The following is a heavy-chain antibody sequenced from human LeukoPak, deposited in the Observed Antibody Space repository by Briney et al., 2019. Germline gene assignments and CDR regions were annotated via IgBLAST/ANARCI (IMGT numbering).Heavy chain of an antibody. Sequence: GSLRLSCAASGFTFSSYAMSWVRQPPGKGLEWIGEINHSGSTNYNPSLKSRVTISVDTSKNQFSLKLSSVTAADTAVYYCARSITMPLYWGQGTLVTVSS. D-gene: IGHD3-10*01. J-gene: IGHJ4*02. V-gene: IGHV4-34*01. CDR3: ARSITMPLY. CDR2: INHSGST. CDR1: GFTFSSYA.